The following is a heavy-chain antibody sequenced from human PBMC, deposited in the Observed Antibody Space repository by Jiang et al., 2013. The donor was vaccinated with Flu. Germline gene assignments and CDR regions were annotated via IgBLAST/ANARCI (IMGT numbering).Heavy chain of an antibody. CDR2: IDWDDDK. D-gene: IGHD6-6*01. CDR1: GFSLSTSGMC. J-gene: IGHJ6*02. Sequence: TLTCTFSGFSLSTSGMCVSWIRQPPGKALEWLARIDWDDDKYYSTSLKTRLTISKDTSKNQVVLTMTNMDPVDTATYYCARIRIAADYYGMDVWGQGTTVTVSS. V-gene: IGHV2-70*11. CDR3: ARIRIAADYYGMDV.